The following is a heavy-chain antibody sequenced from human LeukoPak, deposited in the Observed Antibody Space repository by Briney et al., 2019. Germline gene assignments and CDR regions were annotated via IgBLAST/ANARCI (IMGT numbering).Heavy chain of an antibody. CDR2: IYYSGST. J-gene: IGHJ4*02. D-gene: IGHD5-12*01. Sequence: SETLSLTCTVSGGSISSGGYYWSWIRQHPGKGLEWIGYIYYSGSTYYNPSLKSRVTISVDTSKNQFSLKLSSVTAADTAVYYCARGSGYDSFVFDYWGQGTLVTVSS. CDR3: ARGSGYDSFVFDY. V-gene: IGHV4-31*03. CDR1: GGSISSGGYY.